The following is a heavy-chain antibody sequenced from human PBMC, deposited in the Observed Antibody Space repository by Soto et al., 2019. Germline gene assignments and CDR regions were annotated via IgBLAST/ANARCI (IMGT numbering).Heavy chain of an antibody. V-gene: IGHV3-21*01. Sequence: GSLRLSCAASGFTFISYSMNWGRQAPGKGLEWVSSISSSSSYIYYADSVKGRFTISRDNAKNSLYLQMNSLRAEDTAVYYCASLPTDGGGDCYSSQNAFDIWGQGTRVTVAS. J-gene: IGHJ3*02. CDR3: ASLPTDGGGDCYSSQNAFDI. CDR2: ISSSSSYI. CDR1: GFTFISYS. D-gene: IGHD2-21*01.